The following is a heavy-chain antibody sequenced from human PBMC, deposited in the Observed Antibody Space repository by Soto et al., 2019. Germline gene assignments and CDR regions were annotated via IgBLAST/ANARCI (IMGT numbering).Heavy chain of an antibody. Sequence: SETLSLTCTVSGGSISSGGYYWSWIRQHPGKGLEWIGYIYYSGSTYYNPSLKSRVTISVDTSKNQFSLKLSSVTAADTAVYYCARGKSSFTIIVVVHNRGAFDIWGQGTMGIVSS. CDR1: GGSISSGGYY. J-gene: IGHJ3*02. CDR3: ARGKSSFTIIVVVHNRGAFDI. V-gene: IGHV4-31*03. CDR2: IYYSGST. D-gene: IGHD3-22*01.